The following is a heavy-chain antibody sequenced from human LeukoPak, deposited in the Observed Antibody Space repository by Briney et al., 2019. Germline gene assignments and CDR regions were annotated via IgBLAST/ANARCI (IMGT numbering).Heavy chain of an antibody. CDR3: ARDRNYALDY. V-gene: IGHV1-8*01. D-gene: IGHD1-7*01. CDR2: MNPNSGNT. J-gene: IGHJ4*02. Sequence: ASVKVSCKASGYTFTSYDINWVRQATGQGLEWMGWMNPNSGNTGYAQKLQDRVTMTTDTSTSTAYMELRSLRSDDTAVYYCARDRNYALDYWGQGTLVTVSS. CDR1: GYTFTSYD.